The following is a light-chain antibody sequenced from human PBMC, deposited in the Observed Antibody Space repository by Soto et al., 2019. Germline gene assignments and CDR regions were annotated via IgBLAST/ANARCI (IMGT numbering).Light chain of an antibody. Sequence: ETVMTQSPATLSVSPGEGATLSCRASQSLNTNLAWYQQKLGQPPRVLIYGASTRATGIPARFSGSGSGTEFTLTISGLQSEDSGVYFCHEYNTWPWTFGQGTRVEIK. CDR1: QSLNTN. CDR3: HEYNTWPWT. V-gene: IGKV3-15*01. CDR2: GAS. J-gene: IGKJ1*01.